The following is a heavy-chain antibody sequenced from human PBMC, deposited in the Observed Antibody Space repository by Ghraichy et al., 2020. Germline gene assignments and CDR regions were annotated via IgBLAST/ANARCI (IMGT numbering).Heavy chain of an antibody. Sequence: SETLSLTCAVYGGSFSGYYWSWIRQPPGKGLEWIGEINHSGSTNYNPSLKSRVTISVDTSKNQFSLKLSSVTAADTAVYYCARGRRYIVVVPAAIGFFDYWGQGTLVTVSS. D-gene: IGHD2-2*01. CDR2: INHSGST. V-gene: IGHV4-34*01. CDR3: ARGRRYIVVVPAAIGFFDY. CDR1: GGSFSGYY. J-gene: IGHJ4*02.